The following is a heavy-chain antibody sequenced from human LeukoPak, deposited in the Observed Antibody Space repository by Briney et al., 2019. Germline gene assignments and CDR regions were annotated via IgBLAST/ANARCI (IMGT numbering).Heavy chain of an antibody. D-gene: IGHD3-10*01. Sequence: SETLSLTCTVFGYSISTAYYWGWIRQPPGKGLEWIGSSSHSGSSYYNSSLKSRVTISVDTSKNQFSLNLSSVTAADTAVYFCARDYYGSGSQEFDLWGQGTLVTVSS. V-gene: IGHV4-38-2*02. CDR1: GYSISTAYY. J-gene: IGHJ5*02. CDR2: SSHSGSS. CDR3: ARDYYGSGSQEFDL.